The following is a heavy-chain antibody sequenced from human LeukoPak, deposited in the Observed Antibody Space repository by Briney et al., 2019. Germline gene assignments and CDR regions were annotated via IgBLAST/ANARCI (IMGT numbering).Heavy chain of an antibody. CDR1: GFTFSSYE. CDR3: ARGMNWNDLDY. Sequence: PGGSLRLSGAASGFTFSSYEMNWVRQAPGTGLEWVSYISSSGSTIYYADSVKGRFTISRDNAKNSLYLQMNSLRAEDTAVYYCARGMNWNDLDYWGQGTLVTVSS. D-gene: IGHD1-1*01. J-gene: IGHJ4*02. CDR2: ISSSGSTI. V-gene: IGHV3-48*03.